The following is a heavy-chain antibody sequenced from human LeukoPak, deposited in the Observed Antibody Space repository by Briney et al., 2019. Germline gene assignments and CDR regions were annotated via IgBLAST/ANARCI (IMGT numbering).Heavy chain of an antibody. D-gene: IGHD1-26*01. CDR2: INHSGST. CDR3: ARGSGSYSINPFDY. CDR1: GGSFSGYY. J-gene: IGHJ4*02. V-gene: IGHV4-34*01. Sequence: SETLSLTCAVYGGSFSGYYWSWIRQPPGKGLEWIGEINHSGSTNYNPSLKSRVTISVDTSKNQFSLKLGSVTAADTAVYYCARGSGSYSINPFDYWGQGTLVTVSS.